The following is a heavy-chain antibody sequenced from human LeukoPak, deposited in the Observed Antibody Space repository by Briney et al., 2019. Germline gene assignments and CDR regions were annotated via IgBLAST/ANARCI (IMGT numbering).Heavy chain of an antibody. CDR1: GFTVSTNY. CDR3: AAAVGNPY. Sequence: PGGSLRLSCAASGFTVSTNYMSWVRQAPGRGLEWVSVICAGGTTYYADSVRGRFTISRDNSKNTLYLQMNSLRTEDTAVYYCAAAVGNPYWGQGTLVTVSS. D-gene: IGHD1-26*01. J-gene: IGHJ4*02. CDR2: ICAGGTT. V-gene: IGHV3-66*02.